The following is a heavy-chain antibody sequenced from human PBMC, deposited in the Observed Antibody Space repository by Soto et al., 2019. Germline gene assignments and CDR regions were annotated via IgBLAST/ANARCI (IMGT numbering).Heavy chain of an antibody. D-gene: IGHD2-2*01. Sequence: SVKVSCKASGGTFSSYTISWVRQAPGQGLEWMGRIIPILGIANYAQKFQGRVTITADKSTSTAYMELSSLRSEDTAVYYCARDLGYCSRTICFDSSSYYYMDVWGKGTTVTGSS. V-gene: IGHV1-69*04. CDR1: GGTFSSYT. J-gene: IGHJ6*03. CDR3: ARDLGYCSRTICFDSSSYYYMDV. CDR2: IIPILGIA.